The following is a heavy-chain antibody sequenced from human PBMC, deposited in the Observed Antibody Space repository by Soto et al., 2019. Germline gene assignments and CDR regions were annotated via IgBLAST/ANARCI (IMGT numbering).Heavy chain of an antibody. CDR1: GYTFTSYG. J-gene: IGHJ5*02. Sequence: QVQLVQSGAAVKKPGASVKVSCKASGYTFTSYGLSWVRQAPGLGLEWMGWISAYNGNTNYAQKLQGRVTMTTDTPTSTAYMELRSLRSDDTGVYYCASHPRTTVTTMGWFDPWGQGTLVTVSS. CDR2: ISAYNGNT. V-gene: IGHV1-18*01. D-gene: IGHD4-17*01. CDR3: ASHPRTTVTTMGWFDP.